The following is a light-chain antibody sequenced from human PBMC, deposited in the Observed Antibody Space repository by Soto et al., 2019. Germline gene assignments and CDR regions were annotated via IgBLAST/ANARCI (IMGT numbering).Light chain of an antibody. Sequence: QSVLTQPASVSGTPGQSMTISCTGSNSDVGIYDFVSWYQHHPGRAPKLIVSEVSHRPSGVSNRFSGSKSGNTASLTISGLQSEDEADYYCISYTSDDVRYVFGTGTKLTVL. J-gene: IGLJ1*01. CDR2: EVS. CDR3: ISYTSDDVRYV. V-gene: IGLV2-14*01. CDR1: NSDVGIYDF.